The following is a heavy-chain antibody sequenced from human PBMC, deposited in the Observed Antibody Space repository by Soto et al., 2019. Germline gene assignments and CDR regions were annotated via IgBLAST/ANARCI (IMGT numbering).Heavy chain of an antibody. D-gene: IGHD6-13*01. J-gene: IGHJ4*02. CDR3: AKLSSPISDLAAAGPEY. CDR1: GFTFSRYA. CDR2: IGGSGGNT. V-gene: IGHV3-23*01. Sequence: DVQVLESGGGLVQPGGSLRLSCAASGFTFSRYAMSWVRQAPGKGLEWVSAIGGSGGNTYYADSVKGRFTISRDNSKNTLYLQMNNLRAEDTAVYYCAKLSSPISDLAAAGPEYWGQGTLVTVSS.